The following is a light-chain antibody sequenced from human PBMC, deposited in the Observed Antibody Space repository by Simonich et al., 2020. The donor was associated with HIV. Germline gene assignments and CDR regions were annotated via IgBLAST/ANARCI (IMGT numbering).Light chain of an antibody. CDR1: PSVISN. CDR3: QQYNDWPPWT. Sequence: EIVRTQSPATQSVSPGERATHSCRASPSVISNLAWYKQKPGHAPSLLIYGASTRAPGIPARCSGRGSGTEFTLTISSMQSEDFAVYYCQQYNDWPPWTFGQGTKVEIK. CDR2: GAS. V-gene: IGKV3-15*01. J-gene: IGKJ1*01.